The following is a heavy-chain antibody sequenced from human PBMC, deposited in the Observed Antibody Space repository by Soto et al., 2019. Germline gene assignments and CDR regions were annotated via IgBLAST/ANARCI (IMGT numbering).Heavy chain of an antibody. V-gene: IGHV4-31*03. CDR2: IYYSGST. CDR3: ARGVYSSSRPAYYFDY. D-gene: IGHD6-6*01. J-gene: IGHJ4*02. CDR1: GGSISSGGYY. Sequence: SETLSLTCTVSGGSISSGGYYWSWIRQHPGKGLEWIGYIYYSGSTHYNPSLKSRVTISVDTSKNQFSLKLSSVTAADTAVYYCARGVYSSSRPAYYFDYWGQGTLVTVSS.